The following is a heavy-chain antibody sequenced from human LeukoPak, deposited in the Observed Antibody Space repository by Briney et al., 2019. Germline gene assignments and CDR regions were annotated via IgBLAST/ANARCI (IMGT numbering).Heavy chain of an antibody. CDR2: INYSRSP. J-gene: IGHJ6*03. D-gene: IGHD3-9*01. CDR1: GFSLSSYA. CDR3: ARCVDFDWWRSPSDYYYYMDV. V-gene: IGHV4-39*07. Sequence: GSLRLSCTVSGFSLSSYAMSWVRRAPGKGLEWIGTINYSRSPYYNPSLRSRVTISLDTSKNQFSLKLSSVTAADTAVYYCARCVDFDWWRSPSDYYYYMDVWGKGTTVTISS.